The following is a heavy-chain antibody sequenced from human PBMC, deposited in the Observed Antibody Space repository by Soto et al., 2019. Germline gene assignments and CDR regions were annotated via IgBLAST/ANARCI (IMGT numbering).Heavy chain of an antibody. D-gene: IGHD6-13*01. CDR2: ISAYNGDT. CDR3: ARGASSLPGFY. V-gene: IGHV1-18*01. CDR1: GYTFTSYG. Sequence: ASVKVSCKGSGYTFTSYGITWVRQAPGQGLEWMGWISAYNGDTNYAQKLQDRLTMATDTSTSTAYMELRSLRSDDTAVYYCARGASSLPGFYWGQGTLVTVSS. J-gene: IGHJ4*02.